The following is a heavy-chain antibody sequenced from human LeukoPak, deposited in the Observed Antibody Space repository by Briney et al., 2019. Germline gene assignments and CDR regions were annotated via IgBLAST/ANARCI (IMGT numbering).Heavy chain of an antibody. J-gene: IGHJ4*02. CDR2: IIPIFGTA. V-gene: IGHV1-69*13. Sequence: SVNVSCKASGGTFSSYAISWVRQAPGQGLEWMGGIIPIFGTANYAQKFQGRVTITADESTSTAYMELSSLRSEDTAVYYCASGGGLWPTVIDYWGQGTLVTVSS. D-gene: IGHD4-11*01. CDR3: ASGGGLWPTVIDY. CDR1: GGTFSSYA.